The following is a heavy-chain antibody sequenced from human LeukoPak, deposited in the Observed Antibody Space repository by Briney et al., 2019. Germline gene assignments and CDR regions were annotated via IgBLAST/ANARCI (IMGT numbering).Heavy chain of an antibody. D-gene: IGHD5-12*01. CDR3: ARDGSGYDHDY. CDR1: GGSISSYY. V-gene: IGHV4-59*12. CDR2: IYYSGST. Sequence: KTSETLSLTCTVSGGSISSYYWSWIRQPPGKGLEWIGYIYYSGSTNYNPSLKSRVTISVDTSKNQFSLKLSSVTAADTAVYYCARDGSGYDHDYWGQGTLVTVSS. J-gene: IGHJ4*02.